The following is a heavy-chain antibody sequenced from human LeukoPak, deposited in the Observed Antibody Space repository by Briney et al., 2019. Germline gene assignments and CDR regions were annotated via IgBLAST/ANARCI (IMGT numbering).Heavy chain of an antibody. CDR2: IYSGGST. CDR1: GFTVRNNY. Sequence: GGSLRLSCAASGFTVRNNYMSWVRQAPGKGLEWVSVIYSGGSTYYADSVKGRFTFSKDNSKNTIYLQMNSLRAEDTALYYCAKAAAAPGFDFWGQGTLVTVSS. J-gene: IGHJ4*02. V-gene: IGHV3-53*01. CDR3: AKAAAAPGFDF. D-gene: IGHD6-13*01.